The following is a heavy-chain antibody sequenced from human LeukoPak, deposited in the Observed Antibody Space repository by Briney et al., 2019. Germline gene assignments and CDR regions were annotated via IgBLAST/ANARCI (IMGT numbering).Heavy chain of an antibody. D-gene: IGHD7-27*01. Sequence: GGSLRPSCAASGFTVSSNYMSWVRQAPGKGLEWVSVIYSGGSTYYADSVKGRFTISRDNSKNTLYLQMNSLRAEDTAVYYCARESLTGDSDYWGQGTLVTVSS. V-gene: IGHV3-53*01. CDR1: GFTVSSNY. J-gene: IGHJ4*02. CDR2: IYSGGST. CDR3: ARESLTGDSDY.